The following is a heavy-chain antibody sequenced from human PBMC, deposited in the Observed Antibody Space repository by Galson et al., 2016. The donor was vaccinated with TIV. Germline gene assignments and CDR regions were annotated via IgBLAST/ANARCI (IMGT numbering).Heavy chain of an antibody. J-gene: IGHJ4*02. CDR2: IYQSGTT. Sequence: TLSLTCTVSSFSISGGHYWGWVRQPPGRGLEWLASIYQSGTTYYNPALKSRLTISVDTSKNQFSLILKSVAAADTAVYYCARIRIRGGWARYFDFWGQGTPVTVSS. D-gene: IGHD1-26*01. V-gene: IGHV4-38-2*02. CDR1: SFSISGGHY. CDR3: ARIRIRGGWARYFDF.